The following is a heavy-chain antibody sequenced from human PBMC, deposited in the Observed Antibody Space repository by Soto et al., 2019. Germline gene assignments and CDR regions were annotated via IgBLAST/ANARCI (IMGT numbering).Heavy chain of an antibody. CDR3: AMVDNYVTPTTQDV. J-gene: IGHJ6*02. D-gene: IGHD5-12*01. V-gene: IGHV1-18*01. CDR2: ISPYSGNT. Sequence: QVQLVQSGDEVRKPGSSVKVSCKASGYIFVNYGIAWVRQAPGQGLEWMGRISPYSGNTHYARKGQGRLNMTTDTFTSTASMDLGSLTSDDTAVYYCAMVDNYVTPTTQDVWGQGTTVTVSS. CDR1: GYIFVNYG.